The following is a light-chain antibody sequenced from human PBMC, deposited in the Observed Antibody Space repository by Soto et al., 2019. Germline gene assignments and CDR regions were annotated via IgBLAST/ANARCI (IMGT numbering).Light chain of an antibody. CDR1: QDLRSW. V-gene: IGKV1D-12*01. J-gene: IGKJ2*01. Sequence: DIQMTQSPSSVSASVGDTVTITCRASQDLRSWLAWYQQKPGKAPKLLIYAASHLQSGVPSRFSGSGSATDCALGSSSRQREEVAGYYCQQAHSFPNTFGQGTKLEIK. CDR3: QQAHSFPNT. CDR2: AAS.